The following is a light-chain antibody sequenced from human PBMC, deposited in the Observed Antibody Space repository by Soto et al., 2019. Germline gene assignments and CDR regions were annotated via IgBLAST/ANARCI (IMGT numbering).Light chain of an antibody. CDR3: QTWGTGIHYV. CDR2: LNSDGSH. CDR1: SEHSSYA. V-gene: IGLV4-69*01. Sequence: QHVLTQSPSASASLGASVKLTCTLSSEHSSYAIAWHQQQPEKGPRYLMKLNSDGSHSKGDGIPDRFSGSSSGAERYLTISSLQSEDEADYYCQTWGTGIHYVFGTGTKLTVL. J-gene: IGLJ1*01.